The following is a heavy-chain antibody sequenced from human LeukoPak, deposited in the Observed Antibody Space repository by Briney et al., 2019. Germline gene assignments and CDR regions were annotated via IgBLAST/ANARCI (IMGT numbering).Heavy chain of an antibody. D-gene: IGHD3-22*01. CDR3: AADRYYDSRGYRVSSFDY. Sequence: SVKVSCKASGFTFTSSAMQWVRQARGQRLEWIGWIVVGSGNTNYAQKFQERVTITRDMSTSTAYMELSSLRSEETAVYFCAADRYYDSRGYRVSSFDYWGQGTLVTVSS. CDR1: GFTFTSSA. V-gene: IGHV1-58*02. J-gene: IGHJ4*02. CDR2: IVVGSGNT.